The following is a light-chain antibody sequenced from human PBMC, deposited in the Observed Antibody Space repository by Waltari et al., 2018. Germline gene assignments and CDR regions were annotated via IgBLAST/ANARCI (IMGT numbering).Light chain of an antibody. CDR2: GAA. CDR3: QHYVSLPVT. V-gene: IGKV3-20*01. CDR1: QRVSRA. J-gene: IGKJ1*01. Sequence: IVLTQSPGPLSLSPGERATLPCRASQRVSRALAWYQQNPGHAPRLLIYGAANRATGIPDRFSGSGSGTDFSLIISRLEPEDFAVYYCQHYVSLPVTFGQGTKVEIK.